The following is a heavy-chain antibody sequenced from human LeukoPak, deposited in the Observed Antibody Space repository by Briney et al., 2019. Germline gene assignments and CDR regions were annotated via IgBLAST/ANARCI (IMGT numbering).Heavy chain of an antibody. V-gene: IGHV1-69*04. J-gene: IGHJ6*02. CDR3: AREYSHSYYYGMDV. D-gene: IGHD6-13*01. CDR2: IIPILGIA. CDR1: GGTFSSYA. Sequence: SVKVSCKASGGTFSSYAISWVRQAPGQGLEWMGRIIPILGIANYAQKFQGRVTITADKSTSTAYMELSSLRSEDTAVYYCAREYSHSYYYGMDVWGQGTTVTVSS.